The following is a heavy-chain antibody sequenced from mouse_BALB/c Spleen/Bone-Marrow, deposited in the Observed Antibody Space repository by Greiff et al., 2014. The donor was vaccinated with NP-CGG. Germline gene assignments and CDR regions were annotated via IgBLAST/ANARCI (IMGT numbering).Heavy chain of an antibody. J-gene: IGHJ3*01. CDR3: VRSGYYGSDPASY. CDR1: GDSITNGY. Sequence: DVKLQESGPSLVKPSQTLSLTCSVTGDSITNGYWNWIRKFPGNKLEYMGYINYSGSTYYNPSLKSRISITRDTSKDQFFLQLNSVTTEDTATDYCVRSGYYGSDPASYWGQGTLVTVSA. V-gene: IGHV3-8*02. D-gene: IGHD2-1*01. CDR2: INYSGST.